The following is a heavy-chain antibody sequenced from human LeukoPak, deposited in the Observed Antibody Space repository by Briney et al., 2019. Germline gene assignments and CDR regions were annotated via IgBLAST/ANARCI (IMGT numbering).Heavy chain of an antibody. CDR1: GFTFSSYW. D-gene: IGHD2-2*02. CDR2: IKQDGSEK. V-gene: IGHV3-7*01. J-gene: IGHJ4*02. CDR3: AKDRVLPAAIVPERYFDY. Sequence: PGGSLRLSCAASGFTFSSYWMSWVRQAPGKGLEWVANIKQDGSEKYYVDSVKGRFTISRDNAKNSLYLQMNSLRAEDTAVYYCAKDRVLPAAIVPERYFDYWGQGTLVTVSS.